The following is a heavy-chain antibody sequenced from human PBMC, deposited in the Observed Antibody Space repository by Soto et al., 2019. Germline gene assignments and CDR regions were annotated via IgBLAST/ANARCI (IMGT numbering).Heavy chain of an antibody. CDR1: GGTFDDYA. CDR3: AKGYDFGAFDI. D-gene: IGHD3-3*01. CDR2: ISWNSGSI. V-gene: IGHV3-9*01. Sequence: SERLSYAAAGGTFDDYAMHWVRQAPGKGLEWVSGISWNSGSIGYADSVKGRFTISRDNAKNSLYLQMNSLRAEDTALYYCAKGYDFGAFDIWGQGTMVTVSS. J-gene: IGHJ3*02.